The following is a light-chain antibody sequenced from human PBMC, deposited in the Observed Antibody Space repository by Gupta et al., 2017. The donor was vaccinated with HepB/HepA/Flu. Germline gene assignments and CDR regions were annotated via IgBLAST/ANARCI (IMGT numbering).Light chain of an antibody. V-gene: IGLV2-23*02. Sequence: QSALTQPASVSGSPAQSITISCTGTSSDVGSYNLVSWYQQHPGKAPKLMIYEVSKRPSGVSNRFSGSKSGNTASLTISGLQAEDEADYYCCSYAGSSTIFGGGTKLTVL. J-gene: IGLJ2*01. CDR1: SSDVGSYNL. CDR2: EVS. CDR3: CSYAGSSTI.